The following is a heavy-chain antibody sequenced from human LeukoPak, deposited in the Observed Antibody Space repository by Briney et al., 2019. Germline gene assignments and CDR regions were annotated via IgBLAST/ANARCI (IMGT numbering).Heavy chain of an antibody. CDR1: GFTFSDYY. CDR2: ISSSGSTI. Sequence: GGSLRLSCAASGFTFSDYYMSWIRQAPGKGLEWVSYISSSGSTIYYADSVKGRFTISRDNAKNSLYLQMNSLRAEDTAVYYCARALSGSYYRAPFDYWGQGTLVTVSS. CDR3: ARALSGSYYRAPFDY. D-gene: IGHD1-26*01. V-gene: IGHV3-11*01. J-gene: IGHJ4*02.